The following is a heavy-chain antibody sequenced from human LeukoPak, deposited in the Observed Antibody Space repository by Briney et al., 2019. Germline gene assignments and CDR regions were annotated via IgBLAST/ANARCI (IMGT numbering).Heavy chain of an antibody. CDR2: INHSGST. V-gene: IGHV4-34*01. Sequence: SETLSLTCAVYGGSFSGYYWSWIRQPPGKGLEWIGEINHSGSTNYNPSLKSRVTISVDTSKNQFSLKLSSVTAADTAVYYCARLLYSSSLDAFDIWGQGTMVTVSS. D-gene: IGHD6-13*01. CDR1: GGSFSGYY. J-gene: IGHJ3*02. CDR3: ARLLYSSSLDAFDI.